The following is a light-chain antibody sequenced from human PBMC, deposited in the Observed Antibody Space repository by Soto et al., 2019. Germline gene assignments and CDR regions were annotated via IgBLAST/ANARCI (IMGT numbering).Light chain of an antibody. CDR1: QSVSSK. V-gene: IGKV3-20*01. Sequence: EIVMTQSPATLSVCPGERATLSCRASQSVSSKLAWYQQKPGQAPRLLIYGASTRAAGIPDRFSGSGSGTDFTLTISRLEPEDFAVYYCQQYGSSPWTFGQGTKVDIK. CDR2: GAS. CDR3: QQYGSSPWT. J-gene: IGKJ1*01.